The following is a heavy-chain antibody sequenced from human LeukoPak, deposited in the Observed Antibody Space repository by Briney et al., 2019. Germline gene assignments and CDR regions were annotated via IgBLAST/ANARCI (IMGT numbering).Heavy chain of an antibody. D-gene: IGHD3-10*01. V-gene: IGHV4-31*03. CDR2: IYYNGNT. Sequence: SETLSLTCSVSGGSVSSGGYFWTWIRQHPGKGLEWIGYIYYNGNTHYNPSLASRLTISVDTSQNQFSLKLTSVTAADTAVYYRSGKLLAGEGHFFDSRGQGTLVTVSS. J-gene: IGHJ4*02. CDR1: GGSVSSGGYF. CDR3: SGKLLAGEGHFFDS.